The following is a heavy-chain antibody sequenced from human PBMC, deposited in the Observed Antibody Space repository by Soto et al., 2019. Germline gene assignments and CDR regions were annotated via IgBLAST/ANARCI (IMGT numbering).Heavy chain of an antibody. Sequence: QITLKESGLTLLKPTQTLTLTCTFSEFSLSTSGVGVGWIRQPPGKALEWLAVIYWDDDKHYSPSLNTRLTLSKDTSKNLVVLTMTNMDPVDTATYYCAHRFRITATTISTLFYFDSLGQGTLVTVSS. CDR1: EFSLSTSGVG. CDR3: AHRFRITATTISTLFYFDS. V-gene: IGHV2-5*02. D-gene: IGHD1-7*01. CDR2: IYWDDDK. J-gene: IGHJ4*02.